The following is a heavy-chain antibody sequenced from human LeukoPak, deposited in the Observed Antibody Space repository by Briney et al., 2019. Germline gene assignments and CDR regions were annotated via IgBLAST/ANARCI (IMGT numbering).Heavy chain of an antibody. CDR3: ARSRRTYDSSGYYGY. V-gene: IGHV3-21*01. J-gene: IGHJ4*02. Sequence: PGGSLRLSCAASGFTFSSSAMTWVRQAPGKGLEWVSSISSSSSYIYYADSVKGRFTISRDNAKNSLYLQMNSLRAEDTAVYYCARSRRTYDSSGYYGYWGQGTLVTVSS. D-gene: IGHD3-22*01. CDR2: ISSSSSYI. CDR1: GFTFSSSA.